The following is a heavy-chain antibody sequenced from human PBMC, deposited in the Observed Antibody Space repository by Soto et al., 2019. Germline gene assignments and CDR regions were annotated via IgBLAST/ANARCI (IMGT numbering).Heavy chain of an antibody. Sequence: GASVKVSCKASGGTFSSYTISWVRQAPGQGLEWMGRIIPILGIANYAQKFQGRVTITADKSTSTAYMELSSLRSEDTAVYYCARGASITMIVADYWGQGTLVTVSS. V-gene: IGHV1-69*02. D-gene: IGHD3-22*01. CDR3: ARGASITMIVADY. J-gene: IGHJ4*02. CDR2: IIPILGIA. CDR1: GGTFSSYT.